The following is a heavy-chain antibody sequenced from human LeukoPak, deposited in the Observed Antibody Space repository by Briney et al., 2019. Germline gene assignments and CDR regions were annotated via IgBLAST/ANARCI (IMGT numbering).Heavy chain of an antibody. J-gene: IGHJ4*02. CDR1: GFTFSSYS. V-gene: IGHV3-30*03. CDR2: ISYDGSNK. Sequence: PGGSLRLSCAASGFTFSSYSMNWVRQAPGKGLEWVAVISYDGSNKYYADSVKGRFTISRDNSKNTLYLQMNSLRAEDTAVYYCARDPKTGQLVKGTFDYWGQGTLVTVSS. CDR3: ARDPKTGQLVKGTFDY. D-gene: IGHD6-13*01.